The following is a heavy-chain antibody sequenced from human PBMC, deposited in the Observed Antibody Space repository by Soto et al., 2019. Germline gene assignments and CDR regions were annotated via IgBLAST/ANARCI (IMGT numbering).Heavy chain of an antibody. CDR2: IYFSGST. V-gene: IGHV4-39*01. Sequence: QLQLQESGPGLVKPSETLSLICNVSGVSIRSTSYYWTWIRQPPGKGLEWIGTIYFSGSTFYNPSLKSRVSISVDTSKNHFSLNLTSVTDGDTAVYYCARHGSYWGQGTLVTVSS. CDR3: ARHGSY. CDR1: GVSIRSTSYY. J-gene: IGHJ4*02.